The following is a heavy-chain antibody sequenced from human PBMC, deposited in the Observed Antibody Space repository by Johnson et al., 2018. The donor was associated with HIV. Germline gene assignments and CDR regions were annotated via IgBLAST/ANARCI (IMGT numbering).Heavy chain of an antibody. Sequence: VQLVESGGGLIQPGGSLRLSCAASGFTFSNAWMSWVRQAPGKGLEWVGRIKSKTAGDTYYPGSVKGRFTISRDNSKNTLYLQMNSLRAEDTAVYYCARDGTTTYAFDIWGQGTMVTVSS. CDR1: GFTFSNAW. D-gene: IGHD1-7*01. CDR2: IKSKTAGDT. CDR3: ARDGTTTYAFDI. V-gene: IGHV3-15*01. J-gene: IGHJ3*02.